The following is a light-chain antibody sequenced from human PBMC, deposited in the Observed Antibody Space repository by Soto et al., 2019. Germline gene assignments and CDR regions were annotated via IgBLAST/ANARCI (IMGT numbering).Light chain of an antibody. CDR1: QSVSNNY. Sequence: EVVLTQSPGTLSLSPGERATLSCRASQSVSNNYLAWYQQKPGRAPSLLIYGASNGATVIPRMCSSSGAGAFITLTISILEEDVVAEYCCQYYGSSGTFGQGTKVDIK. J-gene: IGKJ1*01. V-gene: IGKV3-20*01. CDR2: GAS. CDR3: QYYGSSGT.